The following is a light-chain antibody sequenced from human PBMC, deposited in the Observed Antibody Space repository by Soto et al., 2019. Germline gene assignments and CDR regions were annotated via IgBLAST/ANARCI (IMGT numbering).Light chain of an antibody. V-gene: IGLV1-36*01. CDR3: AAWDDSLNGLV. CDR2: YDD. CDR1: SSNIGNSA. J-gene: IGLJ1*01. Sequence: QSVLTQPPSVSEAPRQRVTISCSGSSSNIGNSAVNWYQQLPGKAPKLLIYYDDLLPSGVSDRFSGSKSGTSASLAISGLQSEDEADYYCAAWDDSLNGLVFGTGTKVTVL.